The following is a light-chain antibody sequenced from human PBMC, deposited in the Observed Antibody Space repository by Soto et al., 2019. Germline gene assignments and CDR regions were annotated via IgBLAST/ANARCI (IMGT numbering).Light chain of an antibody. CDR3: QVWDSSSDPRGV. CDR2: YDS. CDR1: NIGSKS. J-gene: IGLJ1*01. Sequence: SSELTQPPSVSVAPGKTARITCGGNNIGSKSVHWYQQKPGQAPVLVIYYDSDRPSGIPERFSGSNSGNTATLTISRVEAGDEADCYCQVWDSSSDPRGVFGTGTKVTVL. V-gene: IGLV3-21*04.